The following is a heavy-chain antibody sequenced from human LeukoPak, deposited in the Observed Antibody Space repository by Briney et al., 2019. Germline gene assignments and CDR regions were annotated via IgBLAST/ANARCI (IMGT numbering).Heavy chain of an antibody. CDR1: GFTFSSYA. Sequence: GGSLRLSCAASGFTFSSYAMHWVRQAPGKGLERVAVISYDGSNKYYADSVKGRFTISRDNSKNTLYLQMNSLRAEDTAVYYCARGGDIVVVPAAMYVPYYFDYWGQGTLVTVSS. J-gene: IGHJ4*02. V-gene: IGHV3-30*04. CDR2: ISYDGSNK. CDR3: ARGGDIVVVPAAMYVPYYFDY. D-gene: IGHD2-2*01.